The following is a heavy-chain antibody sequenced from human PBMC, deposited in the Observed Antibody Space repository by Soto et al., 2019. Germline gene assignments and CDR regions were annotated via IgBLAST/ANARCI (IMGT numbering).Heavy chain of an antibody. CDR3: ARDTRGGAYDFCH. D-gene: IGHD3-3*01. Sequence: EVQLVESGGGLVQPGGSLRLSCAASGFSVSNLYMTWVRQAPGKGLEWVSVISSGGSTYYADSVKGIFTISRDNSKNTLYRERKSLRAGDTAVYYGARDTRGGAYDFCHGGQGTLVTVSS. J-gene: IGHJ4*02. V-gene: IGHV3-66*01. CDR2: ISSGGST. CDR1: GFSVSNLY.